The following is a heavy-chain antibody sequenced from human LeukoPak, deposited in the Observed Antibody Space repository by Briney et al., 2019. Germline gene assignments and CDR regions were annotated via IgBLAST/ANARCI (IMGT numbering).Heavy chain of an antibody. V-gene: IGHV4-59*01. Sequence: PSETLSLTCTVSGGPISSYYGSWVRQPPGKGLEWIGYIYYSGSTNYNPSLKSRVTISVDTSKNQFSLKLSPVTAADTAVYYCARETAAGPLDYWGQGTLVTVSS. D-gene: IGHD6-13*01. J-gene: IGHJ4*02. CDR2: IYYSGST. CDR3: ARETAAGPLDY. CDR1: GGPISSYY.